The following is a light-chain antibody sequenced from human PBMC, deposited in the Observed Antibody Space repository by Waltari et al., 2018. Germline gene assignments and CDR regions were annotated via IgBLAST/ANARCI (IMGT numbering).Light chain of an antibody. J-gene: IGKJ5*01. CDR2: DAS. V-gene: IGKV1-33*01. CDR1: QDITNY. Sequence: DIQMTQSPSSLSASVGDRVTITCQASQDITNYLNWYQQKPGKVPKLLIFDASNLATGVPSRFGGSGSGTDFTFTISDLQPEDFATYYCQQYDNLPITFGQGTRLEIK. CDR3: QQYDNLPIT.